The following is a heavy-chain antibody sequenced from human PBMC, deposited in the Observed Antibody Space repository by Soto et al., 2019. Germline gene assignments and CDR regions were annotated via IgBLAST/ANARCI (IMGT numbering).Heavy chain of an antibody. CDR1: GGTYSSYA. D-gene: IGHD6-19*01. CDR3: ARVSGYSSGWYPGGYYYYGMDV. J-gene: IGHJ6*02. Sequence: ASVKVSCTASGGTYSSYAISWVRQAPGQGLEWMGGIIPIFGTANYAQKFQGRVTITADESTSTAYMELSSLRSEDTAVYYCARVSGYSSGWYPGGYYYYGMDVWGQGTTVTVSS. V-gene: IGHV1-69*13. CDR2: IIPIFGTA.